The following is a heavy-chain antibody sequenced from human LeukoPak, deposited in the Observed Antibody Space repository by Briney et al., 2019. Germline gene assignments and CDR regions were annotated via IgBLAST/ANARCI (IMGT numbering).Heavy chain of an antibody. Sequence: PGGSLRLSCAASGFTFSSYEMNWVRQAPGKGLEWVSYISSSGSTIYYADSVKGRFTISRDKANNSLYLQMNSLRAEDTSVYYCARAHDQSIRYFDWLLPFWGQGTLVTVSS. CDR2: ISSSGSTI. V-gene: IGHV3-48*03. CDR1: GFTFSSYE. J-gene: IGHJ4*02. CDR3: ARAHDQSIRYFDWLLPF. D-gene: IGHD3-9*01.